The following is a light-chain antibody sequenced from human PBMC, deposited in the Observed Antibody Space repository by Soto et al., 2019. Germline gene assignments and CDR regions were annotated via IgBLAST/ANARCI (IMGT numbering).Light chain of an antibody. J-gene: IGKJ2*01. Sequence: KVKTQSPATLSVSPGERATLSCRASQSVSSNLAWYQQKPGQAPRLLIYGASTRATGIPARFSGSGSGTEFTLTICSLQSEDFAVYYCQQHNNWPPYTFGQGTKLEIK. CDR3: QQHNNWPPYT. CDR2: GAS. V-gene: IGKV3-15*01. CDR1: QSVSSN.